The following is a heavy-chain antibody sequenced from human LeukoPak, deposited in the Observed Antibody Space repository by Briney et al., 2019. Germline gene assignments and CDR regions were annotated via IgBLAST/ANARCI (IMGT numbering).Heavy chain of an antibody. CDR3: ARDPDGY. D-gene: IGHD5-24*01. J-gene: IGHJ4*02. Sequence: PGGSLTLSCAASGFTFSSYAMHWVRQAPGKGLEWVAVISYDGSNKYYADSVKGRFTISRDNSKNTLYLQMNSLRAEDTAVYYCARDPDGYWGQGTLVTVSS. V-gene: IGHV3-30-3*01. CDR1: GFTFSSYA. CDR2: ISYDGSNK.